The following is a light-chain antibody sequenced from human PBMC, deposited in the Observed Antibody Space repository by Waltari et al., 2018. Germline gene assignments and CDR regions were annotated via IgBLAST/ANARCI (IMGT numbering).Light chain of an antibody. Sequence: EIVLTQSPATLSLSPGERATLSCRASQSVTTYLDWHQQKPGQAPRVLIYDASTRATGIPGRFMGSGSGTDFTLTISSLEPEDFAVYYCHQRSSWPWTFGQGTKVEI. CDR3: HQRSSWPWT. V-gene: IGKV3-11*01. CDR2: DAS. J-gene: IGKJ1*01. CDR1: QSVTTY.